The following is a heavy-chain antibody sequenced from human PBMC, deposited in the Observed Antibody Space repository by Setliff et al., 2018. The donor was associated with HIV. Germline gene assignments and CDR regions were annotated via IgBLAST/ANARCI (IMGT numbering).Heavy chain of an antibody. CDR2: INHSGST. D-gene: IGHD3-3*01. J-gene: IGHJ3*02. CDR3: ARTLLTHYNFWSGYYSYDAFDI. Sequence: SETLSLTCAVYGGSFSGFDWIWIRQPPGKGLEWIGEINHSGSTNYNPSLKSRVTRSVDTSKNQFFLKLSSVTAADTAVYYCARTLLTHYNFWSGYYSYDAFDIWGQGTMVTVSS. CDR1: GGSFSGFD. V-gene: IGHV4-34*01.